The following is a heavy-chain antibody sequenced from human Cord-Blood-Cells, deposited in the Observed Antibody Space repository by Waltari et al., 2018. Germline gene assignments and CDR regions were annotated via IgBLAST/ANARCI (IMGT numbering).Heavy chain of an antibody. Sequence: QVQLQESGPGLVQPSETLSLTCPVSGGSVSSGSYYWSWLRQPPGKGLEWIGSIYYIGINNYNPSLKRRVTRAVDRSNEKFSLKRISVTAADPAVYFCARSGYNCTGGGVLVDYWGQGTLVTVSS. D-gene: IGHD1-20*01. CDR2: IYYIGIN. CDR3: ARSGYNCTGGGVLVDY. J-gene: IGHJ4*02. CDR1: GGSVSSGSYY. V-gene: IGHV4-61*01.